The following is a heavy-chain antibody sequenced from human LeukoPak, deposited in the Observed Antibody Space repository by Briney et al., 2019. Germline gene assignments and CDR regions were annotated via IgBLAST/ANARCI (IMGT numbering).Heavy chain of an antibody. CDR2: IRYDGSNK. V-gene: IGHV3-30*02. J-gene: IGHJ5*02. Sequence: PGGSLRLSCAASGFTFSSYGMHWVRQAPGKGLEGVAFIRYDGSNKYYADSVKGRFTISRDNSKNPLYLQMNSLRAEDTAVFYRAIVQLWLDPWGQGTLVTVSS. CDR3: AIVQLWLDP. CDR1: GFTFSSYG. D-gene: IGHD5-18*01.